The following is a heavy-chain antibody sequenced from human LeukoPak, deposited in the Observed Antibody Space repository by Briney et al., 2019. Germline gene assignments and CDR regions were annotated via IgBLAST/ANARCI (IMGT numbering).Heavy chain of an antibody. Sequence: SGGSLRLSCAASGFTFSSYSMNWVRQAPGKGLEWVSAISGSGGSTYYADSVKGRFTISRDNSKNTLYLQMNSLRAEDTAVYYCAKVGDSSSWYPHFDYWGQGTLVTVSS. CDR2: ISGSGGST. CDR1: GFTFSSYS. J-gene: IGHJ4*02. D-gene: IGHD6-13*01. CDR3: AKVGDSSSWYPHFDY. V-gene: IGHV3-23*01.